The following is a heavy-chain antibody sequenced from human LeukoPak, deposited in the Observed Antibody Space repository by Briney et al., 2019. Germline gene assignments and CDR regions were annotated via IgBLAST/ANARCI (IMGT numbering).Heavy chain of an antibody. CDR1: GFTFSSYS. D-gene: IGHD1/OR15-1a*01. V-gene: IGHV3-74*01. Sequence: GGSLRLSCAASGFTFSSYSMHWVRQAPGKGLVWVSRIKTDGTTTNYADSVKGRFTISRDNSKSTVHLQMDSLRVDDTAVYYCAKVATPNTLDALDIWGQGTLVTVSS. CDR3: AKVATPNTLDALDI. CDR2: IKTDGTTT. J-gene: IGHJ3*02.